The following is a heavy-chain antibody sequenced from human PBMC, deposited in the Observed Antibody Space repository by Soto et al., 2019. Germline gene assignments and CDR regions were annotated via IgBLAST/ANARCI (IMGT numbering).Heavy chain of an antibody. Sequence: GESLKISCNGSGYTFTNYWIGWVRQMPGKGLEWMGIIYPGDSDTKYNPSFQGQVTISADKSITTTYLRWTSLKASDTAIYYCAASIFYYGMDVWGQGATVTVSS. CDR2: IYPGDSDT. CDR3: AASIFYYGMDV. J-gene: IGHJ6*02. CDR1: GYTFTNYW. V-gene: IGHV5-51*01.